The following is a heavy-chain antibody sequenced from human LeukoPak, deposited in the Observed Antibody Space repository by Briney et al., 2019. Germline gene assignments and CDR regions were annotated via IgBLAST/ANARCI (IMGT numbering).Heavy chain of an antibody. D-gene: IGHD5-12*01. CDR3: AKNEVWWLPDS. V-gene: IGHV3-23*01. CDR1: GFTFSSYA. Sequence: GGSLRLSCAASGFTFSSYAMSWVRQAPGKGLEWVSAISGSGDSTYYADSAKGRFTISRDNSKNTLYLQMNSLRADDTALYYCAKNEVWWLPDSWGQGTLVTVSS. J-gene: IGHJ4*02. CDR2: ISGSGDST.